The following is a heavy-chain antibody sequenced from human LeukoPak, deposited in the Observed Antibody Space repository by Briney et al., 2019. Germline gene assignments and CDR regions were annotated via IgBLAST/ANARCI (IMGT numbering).Heavy chain of an antibody. Sequence: ASVKVSCKASGYTFSDCYIHWVRQAPGQGLEWMGWINPNSGGTNYAQNFQGRVTMTRDTSISTAYMDLSRLRSDDTAVYYCARHRDGNYASDTFDIWGQGTMVTVSS. CDR1: GYTFSDCY. V-gene: IGHV1-2*02. CDR3: ARHRDGNYASDTFDI. J-gene: IGHJ3*02. CDR2: INPNSGGT. D-gene: IGHD4-17*01.